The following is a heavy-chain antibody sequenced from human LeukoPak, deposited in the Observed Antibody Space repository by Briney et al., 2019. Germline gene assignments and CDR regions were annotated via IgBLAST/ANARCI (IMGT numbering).Heavy chain of an antibody. D-gene: IGHD6-6*01. CDR2: IYYSGST. V-gene: IGHV4-59*01. CDR3: ARGSKAARNDAFDI. J-gene: IGHJ3*02. CDR1: GGSISSYY. Sequence: SETLSLTCTVSGGSISSYYWSWVRQPPGKGLEWIGYIYYSGSTNYNPSLKSRVTISVDTSENQFSLKLSSVTAADTAVYYCARGSKAARNDAFDIWGQGTMVTVSS.